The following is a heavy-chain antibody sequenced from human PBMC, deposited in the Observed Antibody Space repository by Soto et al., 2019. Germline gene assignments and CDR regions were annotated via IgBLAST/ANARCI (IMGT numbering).Heavy chain of an antibody. CDR2: IYHSGST. CDR3: ARDLGGPRDNWFDP. V-gene: IGHV4-30-2*01. D-gene: IGHD3-10*01. J-gene: IGHJ5*02. Sequence: KASETLSLTCAVSGGSISGGGYSWSWIRQPPGKGLEWIGYIYHSGSTYYNPSLKSRVTISVDRSKNQFSLKLSSVTAADTAVYYCARDLGGPRDNWFDPWGQGTLVTVSS. CDR1: GGSISGGGYS.